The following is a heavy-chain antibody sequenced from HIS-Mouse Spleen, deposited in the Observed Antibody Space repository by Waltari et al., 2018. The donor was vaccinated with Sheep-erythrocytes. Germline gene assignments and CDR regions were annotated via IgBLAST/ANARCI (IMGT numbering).Heavy chain of an antibody. CDR1: GGTFSSYA. D-gene: IGHD1-26*01. V-gene: IGHV1-69*04. Sequence: QVQLVQSGAEVKKPGSSVKVSCKVSGGTFSSYAISWVRQAPGQGLEWMGRIIPILGIANYAQKFQGRVTITADKSTSTAYMELSSLRSEDTAVYYCAQTGATTPHFDYWGQGTLVTVSS. CDR2: IIPILGIA. CDR3: AQTGATTPHFDY. J-gene: IGHJ4*02.